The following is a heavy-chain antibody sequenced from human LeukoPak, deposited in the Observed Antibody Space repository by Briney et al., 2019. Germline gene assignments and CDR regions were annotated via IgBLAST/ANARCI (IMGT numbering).Heavy chain of an antibody. J-gene: IGHJ5*02. D-gene: IGHD2-15*01. CDR3: ASRYCSGGSCYLDWFDP. Sequence: ASVKVSCKASGGTFSSYAISWVRQAPGQGLEWRGGIIPIFGTANYAQKFQGRVTVTTDESTSTAYMELSSLRSEDTAVYYCASRYCSGGSCYLDWFDPWGQGTLVTVSS. CDR2: IIPIFGTA. CDR1: GGTFSSYA. V-gene: IGHV1-69*05.